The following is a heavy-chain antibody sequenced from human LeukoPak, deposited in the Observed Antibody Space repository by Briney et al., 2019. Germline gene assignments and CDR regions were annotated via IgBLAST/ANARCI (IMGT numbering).Heavy chain of an antibody. V-gene: IGHV4-34*01. CDR2: INHSGST. CDR3: ARTLDYGDYCFDY. CDR1: GGSFSGYY. Sequence: SETLSLTCAVYGGSFSGYYWSWVRQPPGKGLEWIGEINHSGSTNYNPSLKSRVTISVDTSKNQFSLKLSSVTAADTAVYYCARTLDYGDYCFDYWGQGTLVTVSS. D-gene: IGHD4-17*01. J-gene: IGHJ4*02.